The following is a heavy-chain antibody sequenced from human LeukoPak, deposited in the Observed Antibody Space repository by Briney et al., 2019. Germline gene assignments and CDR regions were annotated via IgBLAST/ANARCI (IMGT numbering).Heavy chain of an antibody. CDR2: ISAYNGNT. V-gene: IGHV1-18*01. J-gene: IGHJ3*02. CDR1: GGTFSSYA. D-gene: IGHD2-2*01. Sequence: ASVKVSCKASGGTFSSYAISWVRQAPGQGLEWMGWISAYNGNTNYAQKLQGRVTMTTDTSTSTAYMELRSLRSDDTAVYYCARDVPIVVVPAAYDAFDIWGQGTMVTVSS. CDR3: ARDVPIVVVPAAYDAFDI.